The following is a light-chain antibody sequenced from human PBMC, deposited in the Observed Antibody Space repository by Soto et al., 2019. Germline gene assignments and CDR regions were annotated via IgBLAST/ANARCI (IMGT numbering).Light chain of an antibody. CDR3: QQYGSSPWT. Sequence: EIVLTQCPGTLSLSPGERSTLSCMASQSVSSSYLAWYQQKPGQAPRLLIYGAYSRATGITDRFSGSGSGTDFTLTISRLEPEDFAVYYCQQYGSSPWTFGQGTQVEIK. J-gene: IGKJ1*01. CDR1: QSVSSSY. CDR2: GAY. V-gene: IGKV3-20*01.